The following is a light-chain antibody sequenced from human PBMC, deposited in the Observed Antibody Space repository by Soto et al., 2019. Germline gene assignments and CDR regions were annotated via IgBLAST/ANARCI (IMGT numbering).Light chain of an antibody. V-gene: IGKV3-20*01. Sequence: EVVLTQSPGTLSLSPRERATLSCRASQSVSNNYLAWYKHKPGQAPRLLIYGASNRAPGIPDRFSGSGSGPDFTLTISRPETEDFAVSYCQQYDASPRSFGQGTLVEVK. J-gene: IGKJ1*01. CDR2: GAS. CDR3: QQYDASPRS. CDR1: QSVSNNY.